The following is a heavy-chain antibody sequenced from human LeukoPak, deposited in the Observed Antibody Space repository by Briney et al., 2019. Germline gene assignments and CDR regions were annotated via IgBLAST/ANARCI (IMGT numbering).Heavy chain of an antibody. CDR1: GYTFTSYG. V-gene: IGHV1-18*01. CDR3: AREGSGEYSSSSGCDY. D-gene: IGHD6-6*01. CDR2: ISAYNGNT. J-gene: IGHJ4*02. Sequence: ASVKVSCKASGYTFTSYGISWVRQAPGQGLEWMGWISAYNGNTNYVQKLQGRVTMTTDTSTSTAYMELRSLRSDDTAVYYCAREGSGEYSSSSGCDYWGQGTLVTVSS.